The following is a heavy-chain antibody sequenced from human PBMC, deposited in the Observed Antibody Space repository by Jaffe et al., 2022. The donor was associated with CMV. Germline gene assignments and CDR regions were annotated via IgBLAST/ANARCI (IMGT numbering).Heavy chain of an antibody. J-gene: IGHJ4*02. D-gene: IGHD3-10*01. CDR2: ISTSGGVT. V-gene: IGHV3-23*01. CDR1: GFTFSNYA. CDR3: AKDLLGLWFVYFDS. Sequence: EVQLLESGGGLVQQGGSLRLSCAASGFTFSNYAMNWVRQAPGKGLEWVSAISTSGGVTYYADSVKGRFTISRDNSKNTVYLQMNSLRDEDTAVYYCAKDLLGLWFVYFDSWGQGTLVTVSS.